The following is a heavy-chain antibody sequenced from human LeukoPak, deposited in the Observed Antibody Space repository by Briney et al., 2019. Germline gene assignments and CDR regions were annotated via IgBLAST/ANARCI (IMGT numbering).Heavy chain of an antibody. V-gene: IGHV3-53*01. CDR1: GFTFSSYG. D-gene: IGHD2-21*02. CDR2: IYSGGST. J-gene: IGHJ2*01. Sequence: GGSLRLSCAASGFTFSSYGMHWVRQAPGKGLEWVSVIYSGGSTYYADSVKGRFTISRDNSKNTLYLQMNSLRAEDTAVYYCARARWGHWYFDLWGRGTLVTVSS. CDR3: ARARWGHWYFDL.